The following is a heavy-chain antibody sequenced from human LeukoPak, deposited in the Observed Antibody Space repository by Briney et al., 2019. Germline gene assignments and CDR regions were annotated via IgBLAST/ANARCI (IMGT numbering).Heavy chain of an antibody. CDR3: ARVPFDTDSYYYYFGMDV. CDR2: VYQTGGT. Sequence: SETLSLTCAVSGGSISSSNWWRWVRQPPGKGLEWIGEVYQTGGTNYNPSLKSRVTILVDTSKNQFSLKLTSVTAADTAVYYCARVPFDTDSYYYYFGMDVWGQGTTVTVSS. J-gene: IGHJ6*02. CDR1: GGSISSSNW. D-gene: IGHD2-21*02. V-gene: IGHV4-4*02.